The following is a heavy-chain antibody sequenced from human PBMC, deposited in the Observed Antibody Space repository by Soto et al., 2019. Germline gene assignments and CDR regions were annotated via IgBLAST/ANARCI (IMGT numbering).Heavy chain of an antibody. V-gene: IGHV4-59*01. CDR2: IYYSGST. J-gene: IGHJ3*02. CDR1: GGSISSYY. D-gene: IGHD3-22*01. Sequence: SETLSLTCTDPGGSISSYYWSWIRQPPGKGLEWIGYIYYSGSTNYNPSLKSRVTISVDTSKNQFSLKLSAVTAADTAVYYCARDSTYYYDSSGPIVDAFDIWGQGTMVTVS. CDR3: ARDSTYYYDSSGPIVDAFDI.